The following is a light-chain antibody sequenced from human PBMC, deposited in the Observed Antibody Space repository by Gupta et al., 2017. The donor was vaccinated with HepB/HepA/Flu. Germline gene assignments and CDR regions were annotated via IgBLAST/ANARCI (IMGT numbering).Light chain of an antibody. CDR2: GKN. CDR1: SLRSCY. Sequence: SSELTQDPAVSLALGQTVRITCQGDSLRSCYASWYQQKPGQAPILLIFGKNNRPSGIPDRFSGSNSGTTASLTITGAQAEDEADYYWHSGDSSGTRRVFGGGTKLTVL. V-gene: IGLV3-19*01. CDR3: HSGDSSGTRRV. J-gene: IGLJ2*01.